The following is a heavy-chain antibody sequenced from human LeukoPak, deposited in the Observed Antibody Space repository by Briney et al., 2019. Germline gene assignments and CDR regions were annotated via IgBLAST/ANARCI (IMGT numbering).Heavy chain of an antibody. CDR3: ARDRDVAVHHPFY. Sequence: SETLSLTCAVSGVSIIRTNWWSWGRQTPRGGLEWFGEIYYDGVTNYNPSLNSRVTISIDKSKNHFSLNLTAVTAADTAVYYCARDRDVAVHHPFYWGQGTLVTVS. CDR2: IYYDGVT. V-gene: IGHV4-4*02. D-gene: IGHD5-24*01. J-gene: IGHJ4*02. CDR1: GVSIIRTNW.